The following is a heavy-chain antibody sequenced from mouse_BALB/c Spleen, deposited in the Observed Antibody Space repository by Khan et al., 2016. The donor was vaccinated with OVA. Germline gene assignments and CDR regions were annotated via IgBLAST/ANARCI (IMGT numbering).Heavy chain of an antibody. CDR3: ARNGYYYFDY. D-gene: IGHD2-3*01. Sequence: EVELVESGGGLVQPGGSRKLSCAASGFTFSSFGMHWVRQAPEKGLEWVAYISSGSTTIYYADTVKGRFTISRDNPKNTLFLQMTSLRSEDTAMYYCARNGYYYFDYWGQGTTHTVSS. CDR1: GFTFSSFG. CDR2: ISSGSTTI. V-gene: IGHV5-17*02. J-gene: IGHJ2*01.